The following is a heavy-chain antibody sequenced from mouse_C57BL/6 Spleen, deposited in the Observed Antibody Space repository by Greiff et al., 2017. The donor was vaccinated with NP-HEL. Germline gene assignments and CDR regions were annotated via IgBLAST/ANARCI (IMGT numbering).Heavy chain of an antibody. V-gene: IGHV1-69*01. CDR1: GYTFTSYW. D-gene: IGHD1-1*01. CDR3: ARRNYYARSYYGMDY. J-gene: IGHJ4*01. Sequence: VQLQQSGAELVMPGASVKLSCKASGYTFTSYWMHWVKQRPGQGLEWIGEIDPSDSYTNYNQKFKGKSTLTVDKSSSTAYMQLSSLTSEDSAVYYCARRNYYARSYYGMDYWGQGTSVTVSS. CDR2: IDPSDSYT.